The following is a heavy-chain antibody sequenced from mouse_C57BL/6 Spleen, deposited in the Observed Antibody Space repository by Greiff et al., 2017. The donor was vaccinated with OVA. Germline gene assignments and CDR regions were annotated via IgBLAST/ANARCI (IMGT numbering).Heavy chain of an antibody. CDR2: ISRGGDYI. D-gene: IGHD1-1*01. CDR3: TREEGLLFAY. V-gene: IGHV5-9-1*02. J-gene: IGHJ3*01. Sequence: EVNVVESGEGLVKPGGSLKLSCAASGFTFSSYAMSWVRQTPEKRLEWVAYISRGGDYIYYADTVKGRFTLSRDNARNTLYLQMSSLKSEDTAMYYCTREEGLLFAYWGQGTLVTVSA. CDR1: GFTFSSYA.